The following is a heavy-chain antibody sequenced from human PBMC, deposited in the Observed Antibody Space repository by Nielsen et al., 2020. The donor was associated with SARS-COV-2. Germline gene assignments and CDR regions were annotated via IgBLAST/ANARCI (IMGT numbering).Heavy chain of an antibody. CDR3: ARVSGYYDILTGYFVGDYYYGMDV. CDR1: GFTFSSYA. D-gene: IGHD3-9*01. CDR2: ISYDGSNK. J-gene: IGHJ6*02. Sequence: GESLKISCAASGFTFSSYAMHWVRQAPGKGLEWVAVISYDGSNKYYADSVKGRFTISRDNSKNTLYLQMNSLRAEDTAVYYCARVSGYYDILTGYFVGDYYYGMDVWGQGTTVTVSS. V-gene: IGHV3-30*04.